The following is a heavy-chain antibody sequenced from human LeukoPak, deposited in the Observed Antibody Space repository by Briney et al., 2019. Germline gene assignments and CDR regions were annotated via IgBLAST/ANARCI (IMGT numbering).Heavy chain of an antibody. D-gene: IGHD6-19*01. CDR1: GFTVSSNY. V-gene: IGHV3-66*01. Sequence: PGGSLRLSCAASGFTVSSNYMSWVRQAPGKGLEWVSVIYSDGSSYYADSVKGRFTISRDNSKNTLYLQMNSLRAEDTAVYYCARGAYSRGWTTFDYWGQGILVTVSS. CDR3: ARGAYSRGWTTFDY. CDR2: IYSDGSS. J-gene: IGHJ4*02.